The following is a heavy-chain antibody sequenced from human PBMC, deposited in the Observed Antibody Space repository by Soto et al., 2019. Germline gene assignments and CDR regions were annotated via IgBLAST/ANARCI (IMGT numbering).Heavy chain of an antibody. D-gene: IGHD3-22*01. CDR1: GYTFTTYA. J-gene: IGHJ4*02. CDR3: AREYESSGYFFDY. V-gene: IGHV1-3*01. Sequence: ASVKVSCKASGYTFTTYAMHWVRQAPGQRFEWKGWINAGNGNTKYSQKFQGRITITWDTSASTAYIELSSLRSVDSAVYYCAREYESSGYFFDYWGQGTLVTVSS. CDR2: INAGNGNT.